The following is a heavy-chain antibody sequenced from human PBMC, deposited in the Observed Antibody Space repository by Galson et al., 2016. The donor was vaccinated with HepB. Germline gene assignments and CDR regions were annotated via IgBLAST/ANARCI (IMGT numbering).Heavy chain of an antibody. CDR1: GFTFNSYG. J-gene: IGHJ4*02. CDR2: ISGSGGNI. D-gene: IGHD6-19*01. V-gene: IGHV3-23*01. CDR3: AKKSLVAGTATYVFDN. Sequence: SLRLSCAASGFTFNSYGMSWVRQAPGKGLEWVSGISGSGGNIYSADSVKGRFTISRDNSKNTLYLQMNSLRADDTAVYYCAKKSLVAGTATYVFDNWGQGTLVTVSS.